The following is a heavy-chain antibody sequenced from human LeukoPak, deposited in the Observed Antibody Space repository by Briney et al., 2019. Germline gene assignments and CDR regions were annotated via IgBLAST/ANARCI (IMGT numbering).Heavy chain of an antibody. Sequence: GGSLRLSCAASGFTFSSYGMHWVRQAPGKGLEGVAVIWYDGSNKYYADSVKGRFTISRDNSENTLYLQMNSLRAEDTAVYYCAKGGCSSTSCYGEVYYYYMDVWGKGTTVTVSS. D-gene: IGHD2-2*01. J-gene: IGHJ6*03. CDR2: IWYDGSNK. CDR1: GFTFSSYG. V-gene: IGHV3-33*06. CDR3: AKGGCSSTSCYGEVYYYYMDV.